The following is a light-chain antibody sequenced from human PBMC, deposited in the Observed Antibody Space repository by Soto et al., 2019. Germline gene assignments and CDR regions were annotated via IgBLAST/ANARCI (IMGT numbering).Light chain of an antibody. CDR3: SSYTSSITYV. CDR2: EVN. V-gene: IGLV2-14*01. CDR1: SSDVGYYNY. Sequence: QSALTQPASVSGCPGQSITISCTGTSSDVGYYNYVSWYQQHPGKAPKLMIFEVNNRPSGVSNRFSGSKSGDTASLTISGLQAEDEADYYCSSYTSSITYVFGTGTKVTVL. J-gene: IGLJ1*01.